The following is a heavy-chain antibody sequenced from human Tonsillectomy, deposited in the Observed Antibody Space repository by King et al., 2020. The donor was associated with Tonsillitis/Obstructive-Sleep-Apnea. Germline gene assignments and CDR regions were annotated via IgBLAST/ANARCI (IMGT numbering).Heavy chain of an antibody. J-gene: IGHJ3*02. V-gene: IGHV3-48*03. CDR1: GFTFSSYE. D-gene: IGHD2-15*01. CDR3: ARLVVVVVAATQSGFDI. CDR2: ISSSGSTI. Sequence: VQLVESGGGLVQPGGSLRLSCAASGFTFSSYEMNWVRQAPGKGLEWVSYISSSGSTIYYADSVKGRFTISRDNAKNSLYLQMNSLRAEDTAVYYCARLVVVVVAATQSGFDIWGQGTIVTGSS.